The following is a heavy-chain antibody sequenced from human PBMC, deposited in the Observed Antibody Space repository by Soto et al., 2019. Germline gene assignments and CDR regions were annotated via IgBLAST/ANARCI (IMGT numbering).Heavy chain of an antibody. Sequence: PSETLSLTCTVSGGSVSSGSYYWSWIRQPPGKGLEWIGYIYYSGSTNYNPSLKSRVTISVDTSKNQFSLKLSSVTAADTAVYYCAREAVTTYRLDYWGQGTLVTVSS. CDR1: GGSVSSGSYY. V-gene: IGHV4-61*01. J-gene: IGHJ4*02. CDR2: IYYSGST. D-gene: IGHD4-17*01. CDR3: AREAVTTYRLDY.